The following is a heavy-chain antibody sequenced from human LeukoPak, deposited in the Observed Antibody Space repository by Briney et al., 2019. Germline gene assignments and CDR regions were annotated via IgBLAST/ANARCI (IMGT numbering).Heavy chain of an antibody. V-gene: IGHV4-59*08. CDR3: ARHGWLYDSGTYYTFDP. D-gene: IGHD3-10*01. CDR1: GGSMNSHF. Sequence: SETLSLTCSVSGGSMNSHFWTWIRQSPGKGLQWIGYVYYSGNTNYNPSLRSRATMSLDRSKNQFSLRLRSVTAADTAVYYCARHGWLYDSGTYYTFDPWGQGTLVTVSS. J-gene: IGHJ5*02. CDR2: VYYSGNT.